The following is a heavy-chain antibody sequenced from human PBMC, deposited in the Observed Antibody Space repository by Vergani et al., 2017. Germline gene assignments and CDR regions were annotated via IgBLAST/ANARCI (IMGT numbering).Heavy chain of an antibody. CDR2: ISGSVGST. D-gene: IGHD3-10*01. CDR1: GFTFSSYA. CDR3: AKPLWFGELLACFDY. V-gene: IGHV3-23*01. Sequence: EVQLLESGGGLLQPGGSLRLSCAASGFTFSSYAMSWVRQGPGKGLEWVSAISGSVGSTSYADSVKGRFTISRDNSKNTLYLQMNSLRAEDTAVYYCAKPLWFGELLACFDYWGQGTLVTVSS. J-gene: IGHJ4*02.